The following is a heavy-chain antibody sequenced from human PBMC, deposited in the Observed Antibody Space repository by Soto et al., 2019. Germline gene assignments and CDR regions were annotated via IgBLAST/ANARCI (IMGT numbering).Heavy chain of an antibody. CDR2: SFYLGSS. D-gene: IGHD6-13*01. J-gene: IGHJ5*02. CDR1: GDSIISGDFY. Sequence: PSETLSLTCSVSGDSIISGDFYWGWIRQPPGKGLEWIGSSFYLGSSYYNPSLKSRFTMSVDTSKNQFSLRLRSVTAADTALYFFARRSIARRKSSWFDPWGQGIMVTVSS. CDR3: ARRSIARRKSSWFDP. V-gene: IGHV4-39*01.